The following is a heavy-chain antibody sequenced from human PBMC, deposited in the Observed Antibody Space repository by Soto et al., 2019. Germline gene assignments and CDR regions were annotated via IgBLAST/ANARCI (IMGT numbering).Heavy chain of an antibody. CDR2: IKQDGSEK. D-gene: IGHD6-13*01. J-gene: IGHJ6*02. CDR1: GFTFSSYW. CDR3: ARNKVWEWVAAAGTSHYYYYGMDV. Sequence: PGGSLRLSCAASGFTFSSYWMSWVRQAPGKGLEWVANIKQDGSEKYYVDSVKGRFTISRDNAKNSLYLQMNSLRAEDTAVYYCARNKVWEWVAAAGTSHYYYYGMDVWGQGTTVTVSS. V-gene: IGHV3-7*01.